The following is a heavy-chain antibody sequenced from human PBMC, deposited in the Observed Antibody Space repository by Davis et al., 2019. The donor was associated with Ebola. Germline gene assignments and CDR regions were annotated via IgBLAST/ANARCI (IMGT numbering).Heavy chain of an antibody. CDR3: AKDKGRLGELFPNDY. V-gene: IGHV3-48*01. CDR1: GFTVSSNY. D-gene: IGHD3-16*01. J-gene: IGHJ4*02. Sequence: PGGSLRLSCAASGFTVSSNYMSWVRQAPGKGLEWVAHISGRTSAIEYADSVKGRFSISRDNARNSLYLQMNSLRAEDTALYYCAKDKGRLGELFPNDYWGQGTLVTVSS. CDR2: ISGRTSAI.